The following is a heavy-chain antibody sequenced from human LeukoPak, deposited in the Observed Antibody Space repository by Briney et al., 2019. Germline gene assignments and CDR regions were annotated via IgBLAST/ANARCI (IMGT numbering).Heavy chain of an antibody. V-gene: IGHV4-39*01. D-gene: IGHD3-22*01. Sequence: SETLSLTCTVSGGSISNTAYYWGWIRQPPGKGLEWIGSIFYNGATYYNPSLKSRVTMSADTSKDQFSLKLTSVTATDTAIYYCARHTWRVTMIVYFAYWGQGSLVTVSS. J-gene: IGHJ4*02. CDR1: GGSISNTAYY. CDR3: ARHTWRVTMIVYFAY. CDR2: IFYNGAT.